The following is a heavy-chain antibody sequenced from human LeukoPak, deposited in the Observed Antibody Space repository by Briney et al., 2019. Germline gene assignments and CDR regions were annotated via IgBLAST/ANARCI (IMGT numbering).Heavy chain of an antibody. V-gene: IGHV1-46*01. Sequence: ASVKVSCKASGYTFTSYYMHWVRQAPGQGLEWMGIINPSGGSTSYAQKFQGRVTMTRDTSTSTVYMELSSLRSEDTAVYYCARGCSSTGCYLPSWFDPWGQGTLVTVSS. CDR2: INPSGGST. J-gene: IGHJ5*02. CDR1: GYTFTSYY. CDR3: ARGCSSTGCYLPSWFDP. D-gene: IGHD2-2*01.